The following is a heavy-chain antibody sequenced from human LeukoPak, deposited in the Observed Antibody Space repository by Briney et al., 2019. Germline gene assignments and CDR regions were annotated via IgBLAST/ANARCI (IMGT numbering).Heavy chain of an antibody. CDR3: ARDDGGLNGYDY. V-gene: IGHV1-2*02. D-gene: IGHD4-23*01. J-gene: IGHJ4*02. Sequence: GASVKVSCKASGYTFTGYYMHWVRQAPGRGLEWMGWINPNSGGTNYAQKFQGRVTMTRDTSISTAYMELSRLRSDDTAVYYCARDDGGLNGYDYWGQGTLVTVSS. CDR2: INPNSGGT. CDR1: GYTFTGYY.